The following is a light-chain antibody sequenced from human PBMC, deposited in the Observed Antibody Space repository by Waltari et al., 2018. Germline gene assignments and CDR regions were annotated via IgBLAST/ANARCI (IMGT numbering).Light chain of an antibody. V-gene: IGKV4-1*01. Sequence: DIVMTQSPDFLAVSLGERATINCKSSQSVLYSSNNKNYLAWFQQRPGQPPKLLIYWSSTRESGVPDRFSASGSGTDFTLTISSLQAEDVAVYYCLQYYNTPQTFGQGTRVEIK. J-gene: IGKJ1*01. CDR3: LQYYNTPQT. CDR2: WSS. CDR1: QSVLYSSNNKNY.